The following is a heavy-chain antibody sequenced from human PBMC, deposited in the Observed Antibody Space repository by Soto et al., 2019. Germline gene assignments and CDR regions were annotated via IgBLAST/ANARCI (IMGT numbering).Heavy chain of an antibody. CDR3: ARVLGRGMGVGYCSGGSCYVELIVDAFDI. CDR1: GGSISGGGYY. J-gene: IGHJ3*02. D-gene: IGHD2-15*01. CDR2: IYYSGST. V-gene: IGHV4-31*03. Sequence: SETLSVTCSVSGGSISGGGYYWSWIRQHPGKGLEWIGYIYYSGSTYYNPSLKSRVTISVDTSKNQFSLKLSSVTAADTAVYYCARVLGRGMGVGYCSGGSCYVELIVDAFDIWGQGTMVTVSS.